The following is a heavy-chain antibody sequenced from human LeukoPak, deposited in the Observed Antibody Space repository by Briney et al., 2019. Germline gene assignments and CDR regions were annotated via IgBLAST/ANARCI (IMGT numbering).Heavy chain of an antibody. V-gene: IGHV4-4*09. D-gene: IGHD1-14*01. CDR1: GAPISRFY. Sequence: SETLSLICTTSGAPISRFYWSWVRQPPGKGLEWIGNIYNGVPTFFNPSLKSRVTLSVDTSKTQFSLQLASVTAADTAVYYCAKTTGWRGFDYWGQGILVTVSS. CDR3: AKTTGWRGFDY. CDR2: IYNGVPT. J-gene: IGHJ4*02.